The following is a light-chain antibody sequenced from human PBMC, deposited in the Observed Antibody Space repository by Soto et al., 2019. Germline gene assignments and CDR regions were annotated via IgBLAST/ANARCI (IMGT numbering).Light chain of an antibody. J-gene: IGLJ2*01. CDR1: SRDVGGYNY. V-gene: IGLV2-14*01. CDR3: SSYTSSSTQVV. Sequence: QSALTQPASVSGSPGQSITISCTGTSRDVGGYNYVSWYQQHPGKAPKLMIYEVSNRPSGVSNRFSASKSDNTASLTISGLQAEDEADYFCSSYTSSSTQVVFGGGTKVTVL. CDR2: EVS.